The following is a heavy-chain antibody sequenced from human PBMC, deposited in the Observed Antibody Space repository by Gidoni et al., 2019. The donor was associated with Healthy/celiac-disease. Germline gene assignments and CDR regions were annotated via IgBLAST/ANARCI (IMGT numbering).Heavy chain of an antibody. Sequence: QVQLQESGPGLVKPSETLSLTCPVSGGTISSYYWSWIRQPPGKGLEWIGYINYSGSTNYNPSLKIRVTISVDTSKNQFSLKLSSVTAADTAVYYCARHSWYFNLWGRGTLVTISS. CDR1: GGTISSYY. V-gene: IGHV4-59*08. CDR3: ARHSWYFNL. CDR2: INYSGST. J-gene: IGHJ2*01.